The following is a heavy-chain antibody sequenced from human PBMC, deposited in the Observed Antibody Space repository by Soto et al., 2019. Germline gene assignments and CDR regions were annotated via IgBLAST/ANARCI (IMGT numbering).Heavy chain of an antibody. D-gene: IGHD5-12*01. CDR3: ARVGYSGYDSTYYYGMDV. CDR2: IWYDGSNK. CDR1: GFTFSSYG. J-gene: IGHJ6*02. Sequence: QVQLVESGGGVVQPGRSLRLSCAASGFTFSSYGMHWVRQAPGKGLEWVAVIWYDGSNKYYADSVKGRFTISRDNSKNTLYLQMNSLRAEDTVVYYCARVGYSGYDSTYYYGMDVWGQGTTVTVSS. V-gene: IGHV3-33*01.